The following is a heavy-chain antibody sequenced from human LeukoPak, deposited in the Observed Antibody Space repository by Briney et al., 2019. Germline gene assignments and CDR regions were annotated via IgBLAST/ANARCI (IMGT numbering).Heavy chain of an antibody. Sequence: PGGSLRLSCAASGFTFSSYWMTWVRQAPGRGLEWVANIKPDGSEKYYVDSVKGRFTISRDNAKNTLYLQMNSLRAEDTAVYFCARVDWNIDYWGQGTLVTVSS. CDR1: GFTFSSYW. V-gene: IGHV3-7*02. J-gene: IGHJ4*02. CDR3: ARVDWNIDY. CDR2: IKPDGSEK. D-gene: IGHD1/OR15-1a*01.